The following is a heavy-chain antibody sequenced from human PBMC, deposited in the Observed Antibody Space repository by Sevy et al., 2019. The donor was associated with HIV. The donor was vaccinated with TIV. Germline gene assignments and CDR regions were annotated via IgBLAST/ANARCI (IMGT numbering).Heavy chain of an antibody. Sequence: GGSLRLSCAASGFTFSSYGMHWVRQAPGKGLEWVAFIRYDGSNKYYADSVKGRFTISRDNSKNTLYPQMNSLGAEDTAVYYCAKDLHGRGYSGYDWEGFDYWGQGILVTVSS. CDR3: AKDLHGRGYSGYDWEGFDY. CDR1: GFTFSSYG. J-gene: IGHJ4*02. V-gene: IGHV3-30*02. D-gene: IGHD5-12*01. CDR2: IRYDGSNK.